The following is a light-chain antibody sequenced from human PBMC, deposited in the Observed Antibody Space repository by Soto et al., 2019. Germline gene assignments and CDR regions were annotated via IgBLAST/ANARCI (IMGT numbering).Light chain of an antibody. V-gene: IGKV1-5*01. CDR3: QHYNSYSGT. CDR1: QSISSY. Sequence: DIQMTQSPSSLSASLGDRVTITCRASQSISSYLNWYQQKPGKAPKFLIYDVSTLESGVPSRFSGSGSGTEFTLTISSLQPDDFATYYCQHYNSYSGTFGQGTRLEIK. CDR2: DVS. J-gene: IGKJ5*01.